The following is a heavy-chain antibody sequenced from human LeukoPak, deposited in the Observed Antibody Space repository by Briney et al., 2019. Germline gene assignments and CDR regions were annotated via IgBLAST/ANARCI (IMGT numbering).Heavy chain of an antibody. CDR3: ARKTYDSSGLIPHPGVFDI. CDR2: IYHSGST. D-gene: IGHD3-22*01. CDR1: GGSISSSNW. J-gene: IGHJ3*02. Sequence: PSETLSLTCAVSGGSISSSNWWEWVRQPPGKGLEWIGEIYHSGSTNYNPSLKSRVTISVDKSKNQFSLKLSSVTAADTAVYYCARKTYDSSGLIPHPGVFDIWGQGTMVTVSS. V-gene: IGHV4-4*02.